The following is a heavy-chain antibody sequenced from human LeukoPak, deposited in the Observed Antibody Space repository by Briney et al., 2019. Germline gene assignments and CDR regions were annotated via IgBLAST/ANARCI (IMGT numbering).Heavy chain of an antibody. D-gene: IGHD1-26*01. CDR3: AVGRRTGFDY. Sequence: ASVKVSCKASGYTFTDYYIHWVRQAPGQGLEWMGWINPNSGGTNYAQNFQGRVTMTRDTYVTTAYMDLSRLRLDDTAVYYCAVGRRTGFDYWGQETLVTVSS. CDR2: INPNSGGT. J-gene: IGHJ4*02. CDR1: GYTFTDYY. V-gene: IGHV1-2*02.